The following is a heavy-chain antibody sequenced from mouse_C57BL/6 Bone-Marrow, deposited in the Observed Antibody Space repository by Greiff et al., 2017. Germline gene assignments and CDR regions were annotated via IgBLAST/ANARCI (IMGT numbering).Heavy chain of an antibody. V-gene: IGHV1-82*01. Sequence: QVQLQQSGPELVKPGASVKISCKASGYAFSSSWMNWVKQRPGKGLEWIGRIYPGDGDTNYNGKFKGKATLTADKSSSTAYMQLSSLTSEDSAVYFCARNPYSNYGFAYWGQGTLVTVSA. CDR1: GYAFSSSW. CDR2: IYPGDGDT. CDR3: ARNPYSNYGFAY. J-gene: IGHJ3*01. D-gene: IGHD2-5*01.